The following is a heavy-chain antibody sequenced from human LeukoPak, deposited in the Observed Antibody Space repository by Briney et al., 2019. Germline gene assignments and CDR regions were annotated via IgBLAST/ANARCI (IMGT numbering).Heavy chain of an antibody. CDR3: ARESAWFSAGWYFDY. J-gene: IGHJ4*02. Sequence: GGSLRLSFAASGFTFSGSALHWVRQASGKGLEWVGRIRSTANGYATAYAASVKGRFTISRDDSKNTAYLQMDSLKTEDTAVYYCARESAWFSAGWYFDYWGQGTLVTVSS. CDR2: IRSTANGYAT. V-gene: IGHV3-73*01. D-gene: IGHD3-22*01. CDR1: GFTFSGSA.